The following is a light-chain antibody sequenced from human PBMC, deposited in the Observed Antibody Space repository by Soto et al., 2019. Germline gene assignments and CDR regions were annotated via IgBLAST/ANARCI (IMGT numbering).Light chain of an antibody. CDR3: AAWDDSLNGYV. Sequence: SVLTQPPSASGTPGQRVTISCSGSSSNVGSNYVYWYQQLPGTAPKLLIYSNNQRPSGVPDRFSGSKSGTSASLAISGLQAEDEADYYSAAWDDSLNGYVFGTGTTVTVL. V-gene: IGLV1-44*01. J-gene: IGLJ1*01. CDR2: SNN. CDR1: SSNVGSNY.